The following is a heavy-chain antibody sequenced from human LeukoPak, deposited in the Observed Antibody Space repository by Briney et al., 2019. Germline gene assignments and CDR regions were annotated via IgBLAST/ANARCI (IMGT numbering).Heavy chain of an antibody. CDR1: GGSFSDYY. V-gene: IGHV4-34*01. Sequence: SETLSLTCAVYGGSFSDYYWSWIRQPPGKGLEWIGEIKRSGSTNYNPSLKSQVTISVDTSKNQFSLKLSSVTAADTAVYYCARGAVIVDLRVPVYYYYMDVWGKGTTVTVSS. D-gene: IGHD3-22*01. CDR2: IKRSGST. CDR3: ARGAVIVDLRVPVYYYYMDV. J-gene: IGHJ6*03.